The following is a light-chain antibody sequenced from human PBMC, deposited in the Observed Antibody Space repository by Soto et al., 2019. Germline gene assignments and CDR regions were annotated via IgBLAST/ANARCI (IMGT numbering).Light chain of an antibody. J-gene: IGKJ2*01. Sequence: EIVLTQSPGTLSLSPGERATLSCRASQSVSRSYLAWYQQKPGQAPRLLIYGASSRATGIPDRFNGSGSGTDFTLTISRMEPEEFAVYYCQQYGSSPYTFGQGTKLEIK. CDR1: QSVSRSY. V-gene: IGKV3-20*01. CDR3: QQYGSSPYT. CDR2: GAS.